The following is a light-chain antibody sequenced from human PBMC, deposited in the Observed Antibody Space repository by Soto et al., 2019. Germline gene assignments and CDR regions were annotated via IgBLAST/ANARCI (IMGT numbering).Light chain of an antibody. CDR1: SSNIGAGYD. V-gene: IGLV1-40*01. Sequence: QSVLTQPPSVSGAPGQRVTISCTGSSSNIGAGYDVHWYQQLPGTAPKLLIYGNNNRPSGVPDRISGSKSGTSASLAITGLQAEDEADYYCQSYDSSLSVVFGGGTKLTV. CDR3: QSYDSSLSVV. CDR2: GNN. J-gene: IGLJ2*01.